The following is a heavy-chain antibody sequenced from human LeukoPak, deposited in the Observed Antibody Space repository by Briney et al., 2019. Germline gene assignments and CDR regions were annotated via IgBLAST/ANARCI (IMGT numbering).Heavy chain of an antibody. CDR3: ARESWDTMVRGVIYDH. CDR2: IYSSGLT. V-gene: IGHV4-59*01. Sequence: NPSETLSLTCTVSGGSISSYFWGWIRQPPGKGLEWIGYIYSSGLTNYNPSLKSRVTISVDTSKNQFSLKLSSVTAADTAVYYCARESWDTMVRGVIYDHWGQGTLVTVSS. D-gene: IGHD3-10*01. CDR1: GGSISSYF. J-gene: IGHJ4*02.